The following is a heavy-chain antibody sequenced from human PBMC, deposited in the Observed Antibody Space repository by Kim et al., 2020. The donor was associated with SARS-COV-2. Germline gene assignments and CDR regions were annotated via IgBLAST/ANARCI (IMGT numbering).Heavy chain of an antibody. Sequence: THYNPPPKTRVTISVDTSKNQFSLKLSSVTAGDTAVYYCARGIGPSSSSYWGQGTLVTVSS. CDR3: ARGIGPSSSSY. J-gene: IGHJ4*02. D-gene: IGHD6-6*01. CDR2: T. V-gene: IGHV4-59*09.